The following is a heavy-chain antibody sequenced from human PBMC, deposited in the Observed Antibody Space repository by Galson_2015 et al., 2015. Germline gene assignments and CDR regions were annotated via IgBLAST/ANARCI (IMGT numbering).Heavy chain of an antibody. D-gene: IGHD3-9*01. CDR1: GYTFTSYG. CDR2: ISAYNGNT. CDR3: ARDTSDEYFGWLLSL. V-gene: IGHV1-18*04. J-gene: IGHJ4*02. Sequence: SVKVSCKASGYTFTSYGISWVRQAPGQGLEWMGWISAYNGNTNYAQKLQGRVTMTTDTSTSTAYMELRSLRSDDTAVYYCARDTSDEYFGWLLSLWGQGTLVTVSS.